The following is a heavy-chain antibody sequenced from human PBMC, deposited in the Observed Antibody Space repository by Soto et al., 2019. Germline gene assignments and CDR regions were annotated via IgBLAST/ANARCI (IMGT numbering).Heavy chain of an antibody. CDR3: ARGISTTRYYYYYGMDV. V-gene: IGHV1-46*01. CDR2: INPSGGIT. J-gene: IGHJ6*02. D-gene: IGHD2-2*01. CDR1: GYTLISYY. Sequence: ASVKVSCKASGYTLISYYLHWVRQAPGQGPEWMGIINPSGGITNDAQKFQDRVTMTSDTSTSTVYMELSSLRSEDTAVYYCARGISTTRYYYYYGMDVWGQGTTVTVYS.